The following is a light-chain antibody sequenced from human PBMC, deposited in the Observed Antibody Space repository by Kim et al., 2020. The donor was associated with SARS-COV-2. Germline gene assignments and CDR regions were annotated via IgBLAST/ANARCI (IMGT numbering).Light chain of an antibody. J-gene: IGKJ2*01. CDR2: DAS. Sequence: LSPGERATLSCRASQSVSSSYLAWYQQKPGQAPRLLIYDASNRATGIPDRFSGSGSGTDFTLTISRLEPEDFAVYYCQQYGSSPYTFGQGTKLEI. CDR1: QSVSSSY. V-gene: IGKV3-20*01. CDR3: QQYGSSPYT.